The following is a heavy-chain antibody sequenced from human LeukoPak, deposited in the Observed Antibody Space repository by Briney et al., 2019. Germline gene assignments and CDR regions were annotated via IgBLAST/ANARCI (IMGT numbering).Heavy chain of an antibody. V-gene: IGHV3-13*01. CDR2: IGSAGDT. J-gene: IGHJ6*03. CDR1: GFTFSRND. D-gene: IGHD3-22*01. CDR3: ARSGVVTNSTDFTDYYCIDV. Sequence: PGGSLRLSCAAPGFTFSRNDMPWVRHPTGKRLEWVSRIGSAGDTYNAGSVKGRFTISRGNANNSLYLHMNGLRAGDTAVYYCARSGVVTNSTDFTDYYCIDVWGKGTTVTASS.